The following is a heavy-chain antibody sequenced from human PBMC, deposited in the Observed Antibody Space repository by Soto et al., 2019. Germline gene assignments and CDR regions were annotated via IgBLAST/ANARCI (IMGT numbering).Heavy chain of an antibody. CDR2: IIPIFGTA. V-gene: IGHV1-69*12. Sequence: QVQLVQSGAEVKKPGSSVKVSCKASGGTFSSYAISWVRQAPGQGLEWMGGIIPIFGTANYAQKFQGRVTITADESTSTAYMELSSLGSEDTAVYYCARARHVVVVAATSGYGMDVWGQGTTVTVSS. D-gene: IGHD2-15*01. J-gene: IGHJ6*02. CDR3: ARARHVVVVAATSGYGMDV. CDR1: GGTFSSYA.